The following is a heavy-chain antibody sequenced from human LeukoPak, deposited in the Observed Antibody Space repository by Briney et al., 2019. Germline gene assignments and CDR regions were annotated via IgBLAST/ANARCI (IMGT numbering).Heavy chain of an antibody. J-gene: IGHJ5*02. CDR2: MNPHTANT. D-gene: IGHD3-10*01. CDR3: AREDYFGSGSFSNWFDP. CDR1: GYTFTSYA. Sequence: ASVKVSCKASGYTFTSYAMNWVRQAPGQGLEWMGWMNPHTANTGYAQKFQGRVTMTWNTSISTAYMELSSLRSEDTAVYYYAREDYFGSGSFSNWFDPWGQGTLVTVSS. V-gene: IGHV1-8*02.